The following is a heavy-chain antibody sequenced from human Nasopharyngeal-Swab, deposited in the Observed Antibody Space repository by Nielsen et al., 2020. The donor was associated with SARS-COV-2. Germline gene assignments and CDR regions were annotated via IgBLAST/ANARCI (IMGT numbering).Heavy chain of an antibody. V-gene: IGHV3-30*18. CDR2: ISYDGSNK. D-gene: IGHD6-13*01. Sequence: GGSLRLSCAASGFTFSSYGMHWVRQVPGKGLEWVAVISYDGSNKYYADSVKGRFTISRDNSKNPLYLQMNSLRAEDTAVYYCAKAGAGSWYGDYWGQGTLVTVSS. CDR1: GFTFSSYG. J-gene: IGHJ4*02. CDR3: AKAGAGSWYGDY.